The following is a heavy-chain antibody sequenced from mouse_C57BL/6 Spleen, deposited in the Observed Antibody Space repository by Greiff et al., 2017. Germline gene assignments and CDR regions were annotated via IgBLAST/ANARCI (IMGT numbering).Heavy chain of an antibody. Sequence: QVQLQQPGAELVKPGASVKLSCKASGYTFTSYWMHWVKQRPGQGLEWIGMIHPNSGSTNYNEKFKSKATLTVDKSSSTAYMQLSSLTSEDSAVYSCARAPLYYAYDVGAKDYWGQGTSVTVSS. D-gene: IGHD2-2*01. CDR2: IHPNSGST. CDR3: ARAPLYYAYDVGAKDY. J-gene: IGHJ4*01. CDR1: GYTFTSYW. V-gene: IGHV1-64*01.